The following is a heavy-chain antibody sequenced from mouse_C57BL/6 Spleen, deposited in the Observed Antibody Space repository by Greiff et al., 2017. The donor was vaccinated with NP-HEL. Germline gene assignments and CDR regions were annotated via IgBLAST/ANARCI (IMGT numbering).Heavy chain of an antibody. CDR3: ARRRSYDYDRYWYFDV. CDR2: ILPGSGST. V-gene: IGHV1-9*01. Sequence: VQLQQSGAELMKPGASVKLSCKATGYTFTGYWIEWVKQRPGHGLEWIGEILPGSGSTNYNEKFKGKAPFPADTSSNTAYMQLSSLTTEDSAIYYCARRRSYDYDRYWYFDVWGTGTTVTVSS. J-gene: IGHJ1*03. CDR1: GYTFTGYW. D-gene: IGHD2-4*01.